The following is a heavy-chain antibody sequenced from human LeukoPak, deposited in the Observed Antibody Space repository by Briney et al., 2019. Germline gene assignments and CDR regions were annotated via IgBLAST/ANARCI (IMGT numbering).Heavy chain of an antibody. CDR2: ISGSGGST. J-gene: IGHJ3*02. CDR1: GFTFSSYA. V-gene: IGHV3-23*01. Sequence: GGSLRLSCAASGFTFSSYAMSWVRQAPGKGLGWVSAISGSGGSTYYADSVKGRFTISRDNSKNTLYLQMNSLRAEDTAVYYCAKDDILTGYYKNAFDIWGQGTMVTVSS. CDR3: AKDDILTGYYKNAFDI. D-gene: IGHD3-9*01.